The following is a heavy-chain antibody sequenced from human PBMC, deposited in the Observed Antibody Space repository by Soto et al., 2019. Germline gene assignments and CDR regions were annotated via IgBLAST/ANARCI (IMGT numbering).Heavy chain of an antibody. J-gene: IGHJ4*02. V-gene: IGHV3-13*01. D-gene: IGHD3-16*02. CDR2: IGSDGKT. CDR1: GFTFSGYD. CDR3: ARRYCYTDTCQGIALDF. Sequence: HPGGSLRLSCAASGFTFSGYDMHWVRQATGKGLEWVSAIGSDGKTYYTGSVKGRFTISRGNARNSLYLQMNSLRGGDTGVYYCARRYCYTDTCQGIALDFWGRGTLVTVSS.